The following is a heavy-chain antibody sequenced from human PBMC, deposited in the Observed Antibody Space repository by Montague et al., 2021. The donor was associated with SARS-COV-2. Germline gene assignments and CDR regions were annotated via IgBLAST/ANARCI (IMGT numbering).Heavy chain of an antibody. D-gene: IGHD1-1*01. CDR2: VSFNGAKQ. CDR3: ARVKTGPYVPIDF. V-gene: IGHV3-30*04. CDR1: GFTFTSYS. Sequence: SLRLSCAASGFTFTSYSLHLVRQAPAKGLEWLAIVSFNGAKQYYSDSVNVRFTISRDNSKNTLFLQMNSLRAEDTAVYFCARVKTGPYVPIDFWGQGTLVTVSS. J-gene: IGHJ4*02.